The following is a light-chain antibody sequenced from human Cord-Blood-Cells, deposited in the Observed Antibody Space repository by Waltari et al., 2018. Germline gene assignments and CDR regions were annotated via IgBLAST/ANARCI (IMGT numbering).Light chain of an antibody. J-gene: IGKJ4*01. Sequence: DIKMTQSPSSLSASVGDRVTITCQASQDISNYLNWYQQKPGKAPKFLIYDASNLETGVPSRFSGSGSWTDFTFTISSLQPEDIATYYCQQYDNLPLTFGGGTKVEIK. CDR2: DAS. CDR1: QDISNY. V-gene: IGKV1-33*01. CDR3: QQYDNLPLT.